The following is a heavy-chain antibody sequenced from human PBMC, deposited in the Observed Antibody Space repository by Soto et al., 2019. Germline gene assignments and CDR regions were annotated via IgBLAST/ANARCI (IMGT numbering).Heavy chain of an antibody. Sequence: QVQLMESGGGLVKPGGSLRLSCAASGFTFSDYYMSWIRQAPGKGLEWVSYISGSGTTIYYRDSVKGRFTISRDNAKNSLSLQMNSLRAEDTAVYYCARGLKSASYLGSEWGQGTLVTVSS. CDR2: ISGSGTTI. CDR3: ARGLKSASYLGSE. J-gene: IGHJ4*02. CDR1: GFTFSDYY. D-gene: IGHD1-26*01. V-gene: IGHV3-11*01.